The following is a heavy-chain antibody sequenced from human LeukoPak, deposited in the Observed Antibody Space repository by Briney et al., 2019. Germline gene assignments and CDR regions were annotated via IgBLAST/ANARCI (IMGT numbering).Heavy chain of an antibody. D-gene: IGHD3-10*01. Sequence: ETLSLTCAVYSGSFSGYYWSWIRQPPGKGLEWIGETYHSGSTNYNPSLKSRVTISVDTSKNQFSLKLNSVTAADTAVYYCARGFATMVRGVVLDFWGQGTLVTVSS. CDR2: TYHSGST. CDR1: SGSFSGYY. CDR3: ARGFATMVRGVVLDF. J-gene: IGHJ4*02. V-gene: IGHV4-34*01.